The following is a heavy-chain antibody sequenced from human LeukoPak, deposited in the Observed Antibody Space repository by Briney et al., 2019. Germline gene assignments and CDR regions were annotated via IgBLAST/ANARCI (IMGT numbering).Heavy chain of an antibody. CDR1: GYTFTGYY. Sequence: GASVKVSCKASGYTFTGYYMHWVRQAPGQGLEWMGRINPNSGGTNYAQKFQGRVTMTRDTSISTAYMELSRLRSDDTAVYYCARGPYYYGSGSYYEYYFDYWGQGTLVTVSS. V-gene: IGHV1-2*06. J-gene: IGHJ4*02. CDR3: ARGPYYYGSGSYYEYYFDY. D-gene: IGHD3-10*01. CDR2: INPNSGGT.